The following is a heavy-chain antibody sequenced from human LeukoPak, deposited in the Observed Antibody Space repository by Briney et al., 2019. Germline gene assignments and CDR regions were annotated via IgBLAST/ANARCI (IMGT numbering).Heavy chain of an antibody. CDR1: GYTFTSYD. Sequence: EASVKVSCKASGYTFTSYDINWVRQATGQGLEWMGWMNPNSGNTGYAQKFQGRVTMTRNTSISTAYMELSSLRSEDTAVYYCARGRMVTTSDIDYWGQGTLVTVSS. CDR2: MNPNSGNT. J-gene: IGHJ4*02. CDR3: ARGRMVTTSDIDY. V-gene: IGHV1-8*01. D-gene: IGHD2-21*02.